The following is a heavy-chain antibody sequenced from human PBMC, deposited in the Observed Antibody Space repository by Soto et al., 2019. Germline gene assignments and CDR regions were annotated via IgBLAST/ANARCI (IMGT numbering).Heavy chain of an antibody. CDR3: ARGVTAGVDY. CDR2: MQPSSGRT. Sequence: ASVKVSCKASGYSFTGLDINWVRQTTGQGLGWMGWMQPSSGRTGYAQKFQGRVTMTRDTSINTAYMELSSLTSDDTAFYYCARGVTAGVDYWGQGTRVTVSS. D-gene: IGHD1-26*01. V-gene: IGHV1-8*01. J-gene: IGHJ4*02. CDR1: GYSFTGLD.